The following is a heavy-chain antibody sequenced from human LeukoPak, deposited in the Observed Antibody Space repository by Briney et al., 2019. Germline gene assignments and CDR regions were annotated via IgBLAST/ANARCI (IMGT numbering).Heavy chain of an antibody. J-gene: IGHJ6*02. Sequence: PGGSLRLSCAASGFTFSSYAMHWVRQAPGKGLEWVAVISYDGSNKYYADSVKGRFTISRDNSKNTLNLQMNSLRAEDTAVYYCARDIFYHQWLEPYYYYYGMDVWGQGTTVTVSS. CDR2: ISYDGSNK. V-gene: IGHV3-30-3*01. D-gene: IGHD6-19*01. CDR3: ARDIFYHQWLEPYYYYYGMDV. CDR1: GFTFSSYA.